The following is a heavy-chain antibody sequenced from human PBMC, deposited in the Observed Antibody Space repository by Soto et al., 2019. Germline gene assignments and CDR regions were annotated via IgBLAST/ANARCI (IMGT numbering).Heavy chain of an antibody. J-gene: IGHJ6*02. CDR3: AKDLGYDFWSGYQWVHGYYYYGMDV. V-gene: IGHV3-30*18. CDR2: ISYDGSNK. CDR1: GFTFSSYG. Sequence: PGGSLRLSCAASGFTFSSYGMHWVRQAPGKGLEWVAVISYDGSNKYYADSVKGRFTISRDNSKNTLYLQMNSLRAEDTAVYYCAKDLGYDFWSGYQWVHGYYYYGMDVWGQGTTVTVSS. D-gene: IGHD3-3*01.